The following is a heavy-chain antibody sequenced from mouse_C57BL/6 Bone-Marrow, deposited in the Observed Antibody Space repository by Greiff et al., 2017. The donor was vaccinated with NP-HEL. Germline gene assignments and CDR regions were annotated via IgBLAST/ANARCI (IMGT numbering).Heavy chain of an antibody. V-gene: IGHV1-63*01. CDR1: GYTFTNYW. J-gene: IGHJ2*01. CDR3: ARSGITTVDYFDY. CDR2: IYPGGGYT. Sequence: VQLQQSGAELVRPGTSVKMSCKASGYTFTNYWIGWAKQRPGHGLEWIGDIYPGGGYTNYNEKFKGKATLTADKSSSTAYMQFSSLTSEDSAIYYCARSGITTVDYFDYWGQGTTLTVSS. D-gene: IGHD1-1*01.